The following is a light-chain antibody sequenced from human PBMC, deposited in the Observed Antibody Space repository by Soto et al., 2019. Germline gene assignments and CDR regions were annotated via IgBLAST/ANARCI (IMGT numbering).Light chain of an antibody. V-gene: IGLV2-14*01. Sequence: QSALTQPASVSGSPGQSITISCTGTSSDVGGYNYVSWYQQHPGKAPKLMIYDVSNQPSGVSNRFSGSKSRNTASLTISGLQAEDEADYYCRSYTSSSTYVFGTGTKLTVL. CDR2: DVS. CDR1: SSDVGGYNY. CDR3: RSYTSSSTYV. J-gene: IGLJ1*01.